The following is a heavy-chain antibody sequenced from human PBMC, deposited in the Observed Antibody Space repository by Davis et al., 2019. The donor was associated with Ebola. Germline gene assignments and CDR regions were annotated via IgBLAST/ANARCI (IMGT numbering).Heavy chain of an antibody. CDR1: GFTFSSYS. D-gene: IGHD3-3*01. CDR2: ISSSSSTI. Sequence: GESLKISCAASGFTFSSYSMNWVRQAPGKGLEWVSYISSSSSTIYYADSVKGRFTISRDNAKNSLYLQMNSLRDEDTAVYYCAKDWIRITIFGVVSPLDYWGQGTLVTVSS. J-gene: IGHJ4*02. V-gene: IGHV3-48*02. CDR3: AKDWIRITIFGVVSPLDY.